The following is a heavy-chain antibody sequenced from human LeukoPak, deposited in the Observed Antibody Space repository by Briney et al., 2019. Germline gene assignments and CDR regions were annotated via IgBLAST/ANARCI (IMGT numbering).Heavy chain of an antibody. Sequence: SVKVSRKASGGTFSSYAISWLRQAPGQGLEWMGRIIPILGIANYAQKFQGRVTITADKSTSTAYMELSSLRSEDTAVYYCARAGSGGSYYGDDAFDIWGQGTMVTVSS. CDR3: ARAGSGGSYYGDDAFDI. D-gene: IGHD1-26*01. CDR2: IIPILGIA. V-gene: IGHV1-69*04. J-gene: IGHJ3*02. CDR1: GGTFSSYA.